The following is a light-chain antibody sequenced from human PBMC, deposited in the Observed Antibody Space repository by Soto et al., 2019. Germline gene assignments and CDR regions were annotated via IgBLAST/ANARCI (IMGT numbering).Light chain of an antibody. CDR3: LQYGTFPRT. Sequence: EIVLTQSPGTLSLSPGERATLSCRASQSVSSNLAWYQQKPGQAPRLLIYGASSRATGIPDRFSGSGSGTDFTLTISRLEPEDFAVYYCLQYGTFPRTFGQGTKVDIK. CDR1: QSVSSN. J-gene: IGKJ1*01. V-gene: IGKV3-20*01. CDR2: GAS.